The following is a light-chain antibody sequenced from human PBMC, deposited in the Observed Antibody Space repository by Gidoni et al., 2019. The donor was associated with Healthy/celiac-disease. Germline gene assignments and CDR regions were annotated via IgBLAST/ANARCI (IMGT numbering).Light chain of an antibody. V-gene: IGKV3-20*01. CDR3: QQYGSSPRT. CDR2: GAS. Sequence: EIVLTQSPGTLSLSPGERATLSCRASQSVSSYLAWYQQKPGQAPRLLIYGASSRATGIPDRFSGSGSGTDFTLTISRLEPEDFAVYYCQQYGSSPRTFGGXTKVEIK. J-gene: IGKJ4*01. CDR1: QSVSSY.